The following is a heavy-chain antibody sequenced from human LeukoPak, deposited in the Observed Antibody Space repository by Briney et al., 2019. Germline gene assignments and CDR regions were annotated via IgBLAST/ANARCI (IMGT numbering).Heavy chain of an antibody. J-gene: IGHJ5*02. CDR1: GGSISSYY. CDR3: RREYQLLPRVFDP. Sequence: SETLSLTCTVSGGSISSYYWSWIRQPAGKGLEWIGRIYTSGSTNYNPSLKSRVTMSVDTSNNQFSLKRSPLTAAAAADYYGRREYQLLPRVFDPWGQGTLVTVSS. CDR2: IYTSGST. V-gene: IGHV4-4*07. D-gene: IGHD2-2*01.